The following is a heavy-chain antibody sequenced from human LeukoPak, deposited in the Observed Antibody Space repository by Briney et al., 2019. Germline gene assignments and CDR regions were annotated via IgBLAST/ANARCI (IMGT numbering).Heavy chain of an antibody. Sequence: SETLSLTCTVSGGSISSYYWSWIRQPPGKGLEWIGYIYYSGSTYYNPSLKSRVTISVDTSKNQFSLKLSSVTAADTAVYYCARDTAGTTPYYYYMDVWGKGTTVTVSS. V-gene: IGHV4-30-4*08. CDR1: GGSISSYY. D-gene: IGHD1-7*01. CDR3: ARDTAGTTPYYYYMDV. CDR2: IYYSGST. J-gene: IGHJ6*03.